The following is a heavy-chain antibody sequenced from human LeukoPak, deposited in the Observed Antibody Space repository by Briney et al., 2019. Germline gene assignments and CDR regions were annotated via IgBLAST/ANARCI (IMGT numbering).Heavy chain of an antibody. D-gene: IGHD1-26*01. V-gene: IGHV1-2*02. CDR2: INPNSGGT. Sequence: GASVKVSCKASGYTFTGYYMHWVRQAPGQGLEWMGWINPNSGGTNYAQKFQGRVTMTRDTSISTAYMELSRLRSDDTAVYYCARDLSGSYAVYFDYWGQGTLVTVSS. CDR1: GYTFTGYY. J-gene: IGHJ4*02. CDR3: ARDLSGSYAVYFDY.